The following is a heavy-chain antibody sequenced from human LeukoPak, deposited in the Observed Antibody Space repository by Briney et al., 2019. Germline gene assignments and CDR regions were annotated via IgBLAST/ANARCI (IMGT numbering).Heavy chain of an antibody. Sequence: SETLSLTCTVSGGSISNSYYWGWIRQPPGKGLEWIGSIYYSGSTYYNPSLKSRVTISVDTSKNQFSLKLSSVTAADTAVYYCARMGYYYDSSHYSPHSDYWGQGTLVTVSS. CDR2: IYYSGST. V-gene: IGHV4-39*01. CDR3: ARMGYYYDSSHYSPHSDY. CDR1: GGSISNSYY. J-gene: IGHJ4*02. D-gene: IGHD3-22*01.